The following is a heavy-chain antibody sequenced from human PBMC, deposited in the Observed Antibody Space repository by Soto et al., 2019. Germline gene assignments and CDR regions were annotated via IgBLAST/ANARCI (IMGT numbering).Heavy chain of an antibody. CDR1: GFTFTKFD. CDR3: VREGGVPSAIGHYYYGMDV. J-gene: IGHJ6*02. CDR2: TSYDGNKK. V-gene: IGHV3-30-3*01. D-gene: IGHD2-2*02. Sequence: QVQLVESGGGVVRPWGSLRLSCAASGFTFTKFDMHWVRQAPGKGLQWVAVTSYDGNKKYYAASVKGRFTISRDNSNNTLHLQMNNLRDDDTAIYYCVREGGVPSAIGHYYYGMDVWGQGTAVIVSS.